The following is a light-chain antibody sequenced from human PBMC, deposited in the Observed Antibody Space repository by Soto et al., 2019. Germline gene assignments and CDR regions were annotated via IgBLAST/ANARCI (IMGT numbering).Light chain of an antibody. CDR2: KAS. J-gene: IGKJ1*01. CDR3: QHYNSYSEA. CDR1: QTISSW. Sequence: DIQMTQSPSTLSRSVGDRVTIACRASQTISSWLAWYQQKPGKAPKLLIYKASTLKSGVPSRFSGSGSGTEFTLTISSLQPDDFATYYCQHYNSYSEAFGRGTKVDIK. V-gene: IGKV1-5*03.